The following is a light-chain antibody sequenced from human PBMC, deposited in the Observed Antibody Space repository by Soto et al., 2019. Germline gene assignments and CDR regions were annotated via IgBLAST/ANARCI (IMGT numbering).Light chain of an antibody. CDR3: QQYYKRPLT. Sequence: EFVLTQSPGTLSLSPGERATLSCRASQSVTTQLAWYQQKPGQAPRLLIYDASTRATGIPARLSGSGSGTEFTLTISSLESQDFAVYYCQQYYKRPLTFGGGTKVDIK. CDR1: QSVTTQ. J-gene: IGKJ4*01. CDR2: DAS. V-gene: IGKV3-15*01.